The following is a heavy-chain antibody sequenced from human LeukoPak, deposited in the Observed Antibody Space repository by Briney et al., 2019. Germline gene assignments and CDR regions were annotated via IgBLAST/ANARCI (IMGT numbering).Heavy chain of an antibody. V-gene: IGHV3-23*03. CDR1: GFSFSTYS. Sequence: GGSLRLSCTASGFSFSTYSMTWVRQGPGKGLEWVSSIYNSGSKTFYADSVKGRFTISRDNSKNTLYLQMDSLTAEDTAIYYCSKDVVPDSGWDLDYWGQGTLVTVSS. D-gene: IGHD6-19*01. J-gene: IGHJ4*02. CDR2: IYNSGSKT. CDR3: SKDVVPDSGWDLDY.